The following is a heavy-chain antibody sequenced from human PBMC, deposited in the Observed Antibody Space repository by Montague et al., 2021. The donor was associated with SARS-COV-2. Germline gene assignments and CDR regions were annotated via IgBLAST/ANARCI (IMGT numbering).Heavy chain of an antibody. CDR1: GGSIGTNY. CDR2: AYHNGRA. V-gene: IGHV4-59*01. Sequence: SETLSLTCSVSGGSIGTNYWSWIRQPPGGGLECIGYAYHNGRANYNPSLRGRVTMSLDTSKNQFSLNVTSVTAADTAVYHCARSLFVVVPAAMSFGHSYFDPWGQGRLVTVSS. J-gene: IGHJ5*02. D-gene: IGHD2-2*01. CDR3: ARSLFVVVPAAMSFGHSYFDP.